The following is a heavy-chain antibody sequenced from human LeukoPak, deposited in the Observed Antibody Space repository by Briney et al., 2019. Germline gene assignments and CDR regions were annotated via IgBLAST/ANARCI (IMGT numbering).Heavy chain of an antibody. CDR1: GFTFSSYS. D-gene: IGHD2/OR15-2a*01. Sequence: PGGSLRLSCAASGFTFSSYSMNWVRQAPGKGLEWVSSISSSSSYIYYADSVKGRFTISRDNAKNSLYLQMNSRRAEDTAVYYCALSPVRDSGYFDYWGQGTLVTVSS. J-gene: IGHJ4*02. V-gene: IGHV3-21*01. CDR2: ISSSSSYI. CDR3: ALSPVRDSGYFDY.